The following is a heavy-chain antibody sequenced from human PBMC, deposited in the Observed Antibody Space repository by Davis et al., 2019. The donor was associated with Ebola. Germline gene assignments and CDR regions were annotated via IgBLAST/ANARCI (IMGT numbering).Heavy chain of an antibody. CDR1: GFTFSRYW. D-gene: IGHD6-19*01. J-gene: IGHJ3*02. CDR2: INSDGSTT. V-gene: IGHV3-74*01. Sequence: HTGGSLRLSCAASGFTFSRYWMHWVRQAPGKGLVWVSRINSDGSTTSYADSVKGRFTISRDNAKNTVYLQMNSLTAEDTAVYYCARKTDYSSAEDAFDIWGQGTMVTVSS. CDR3: ARKTDYSSAEDAFDI.